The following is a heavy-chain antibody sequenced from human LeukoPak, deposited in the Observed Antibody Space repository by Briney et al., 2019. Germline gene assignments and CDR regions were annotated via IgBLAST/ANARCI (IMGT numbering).Heavy chain of an antibody. Sequence: GASVKVSCKASGYTFTSYGISWVRQAPGQGLEWMGWISGYNGNTNYAQKLQGRVTMTTDTSTSTAYMELRSLRSDDTAVYYCARDFFPYGDYLEDVPIPFDIWGQGTMVTVSS. CDR3: ARDFFPYGDYLEDVPIPFDI. V-gene: IGHV1-18*01. J-gene: IGHJ3*02. CDR2: ISGYNGNT. D-gene: IGHD4-17*01. CDR1: GYTFTSYG.